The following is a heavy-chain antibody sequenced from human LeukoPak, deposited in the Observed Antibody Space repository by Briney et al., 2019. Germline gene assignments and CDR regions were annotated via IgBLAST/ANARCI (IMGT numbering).Heavy chain of an antibody. J-gene: IGHJ5*02. V-gene: IGHV3-74*01. Sequence: GGSLRLSRAASGFTFSSYWMHWVRQAPGKGLVWVSRINSDGSSTSYADSVKGRFTISRDNAKNTLYLQMNSLRAEDTAVYYCARVVVVTATKENWFDPWGQGTLVTVSS. CDR2: INSDGSST. CDR1: GFTFSSYW. D-gene: IGHD2-21*02. CDR3: ARVVVVTATKENWFDP.